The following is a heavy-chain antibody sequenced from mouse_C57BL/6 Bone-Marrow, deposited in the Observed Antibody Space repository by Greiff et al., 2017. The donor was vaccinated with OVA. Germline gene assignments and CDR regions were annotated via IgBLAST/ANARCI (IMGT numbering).Heavy chain of an antibody. CDR2: ISSGGSYT. CDR1: GFTFSSYG. Sequence: EVQLQESGGDLVKPGGSLKLSCAASGFTFSSYGMSWVRQTPDKRLEWVATISSGGSYTYYPDSVKGRFTISRDNAKNTLYLQMSSLKSEDTAMYYCARQDSNYADAMDYWGQGTSVTVSS. D-gene: IGHD2-5*01. V-gene: IGHV5-6*01. J-gene: IGHJ4*01. CDR3: ARQDSNYADAMDY.